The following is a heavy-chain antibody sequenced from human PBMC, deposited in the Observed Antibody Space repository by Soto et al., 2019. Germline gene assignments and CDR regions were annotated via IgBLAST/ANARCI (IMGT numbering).Heavy chain of an antibody. V-gene: IGHV6-1*01. CDR3: ARVGIAAAGINYYYYGMDV. D-gene: IGHD6-13*01. CDR1: GDSVSSNSAA. CDR2: TYYRSKWYN. J-gene: IGHJ6*02. Sequence: QTLSLTFAISGDSVSSNSAACNLIRHSPSRGLEWLGRTYYRSKWYNDYAVSVKSRITINPDTSKNQFSLQLNSVTPEDTAVYYCARVGIAAAGINYYYYGMDVWGQGTTVTVSS.